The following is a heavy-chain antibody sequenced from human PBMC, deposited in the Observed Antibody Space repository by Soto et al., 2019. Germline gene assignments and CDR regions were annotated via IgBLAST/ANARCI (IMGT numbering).Heavy chain of an antibody. CDR3: AKEMVYDSSGYYPPMYFDY. V-gene: IGHV3-23*01. Sequence: EVQLLESGGGLVQPGGSLRLSCAASGFTFSSYAMSWVRQAPGKGLEWVSAISGSGGSTYYADSVKGRFTISRDNSKNTPYLQMNSLRSEDTAVYYCAKEMVYDSSGYYPPMYFDYWGQGTLVTVSS. J-gene: IGHJ4*02. CDR1: GFTFSSYA. CDR2: ISGSGGST. D-gene: IGHD3-22*01.